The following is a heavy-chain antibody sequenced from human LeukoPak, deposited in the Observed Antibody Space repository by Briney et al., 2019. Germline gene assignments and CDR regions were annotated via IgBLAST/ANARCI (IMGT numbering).Heavy chain of an antibody. CDR2: IKEDGSEK. J-gene: IGHJ3*02. Sequence: GGSLRLSCAASGFTFSSYAMSWVRQAPGKGLEWVANIKEDGSEKYYADSVKGRFTISRDNAKNSLYLQMNSLRAEDTAVYYCARDDGELSAFDIWGQGTMVTVSS. D-gene: IGHD1-26*01. V-gene: IGHV3-7*01. CDR3: ARDDGELSAFDI. CDR1: GFTFSSYA.